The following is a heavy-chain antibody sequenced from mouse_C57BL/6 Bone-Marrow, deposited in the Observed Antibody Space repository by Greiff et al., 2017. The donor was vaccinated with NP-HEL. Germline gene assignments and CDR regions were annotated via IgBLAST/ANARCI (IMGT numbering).Heavy chain of an antibody. CDR2: IGPSDSYT. V-gene: IGHV1-69*01. Sequence: QVQLQQPGAELVLPGASVKLSCKASGYTFTSYWMHWVKQRPGQGLEWIGEIGPSDSYTNYTQKLKGRSTLSVDKSSSTAYLQLSRLTSEDSAVYYCARDPYYYGSSYDYFEYGGQGTTLTVSS. D-gene: IGHD1-1*01. CDR3: ARDPYYYGSSYDYFEY. CDR1: GYTFTSYW. J-gene: IGHJ2*01.